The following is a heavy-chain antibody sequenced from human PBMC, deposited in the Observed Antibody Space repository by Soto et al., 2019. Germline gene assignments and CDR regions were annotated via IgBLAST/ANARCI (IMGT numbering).Heavy chain of an antibody. D-gene: IGHD6-13*01. CDR3: ARLVGIAAAGTPNWFDP. J-gene: IGHJ5*02. V-gene: IGHV4-59*08. CDR2: IYYSGST. CDR1: GGSISSYY. Sequence: SETLSLTCTVSGGSISSYYWSWIRQPPGKGLEWIGYIYYSGSTNYNPSLKSRVTISVDTSKNQFSLKLSSVTAADTAVYYCARLVGIAAAGTPNWFDPWGQGTLVTVSS.